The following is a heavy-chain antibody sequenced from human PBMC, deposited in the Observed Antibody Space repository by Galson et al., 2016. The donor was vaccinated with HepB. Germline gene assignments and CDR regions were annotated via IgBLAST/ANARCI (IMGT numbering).Heavy chain of an antibody. CDR1: GFSLTTNGVG. J-gene: IGHJ3*02. CDR2: KYWDDDK. CDR3: AHRRGSGSPWAYGAFDI. D-gene: IGHD1-26*01. V-gene: IGHV2-5*02. Sequence: PALVKPTQTLTLTCTFSGFSLTTNGVGVGWIRQSPGKALEWLALKYWDDDKYYNPSLKTRLIITKDTSKSQVVLTMTNMDPVDTATYYCAHRRGSGSPWAYGAFDIWGQGTMVTVSS.